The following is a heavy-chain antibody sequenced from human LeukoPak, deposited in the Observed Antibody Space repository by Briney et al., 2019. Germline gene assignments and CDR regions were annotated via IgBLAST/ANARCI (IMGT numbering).Heavy chain of an antibody. CDR3: ARVYCSGGSCYSPFGGYFDY. CDR1: GYTFTSYG. CDR2: ISAYNGNT. Sequence: ASVKVSCKASGYTFTSYGISWVRQAPGQGLEWMGWISAYNGNTNYAQKLQGRVTMTTDTSTSTAYMELRSLRSDDTAVYYCARVYCSGGSCYSPFGGYFDYWGQGTLVTVSS. V-gene: IGHV1-18*01. J-gene: IGHJ4*02. D-gene: IGHD2-15*01.